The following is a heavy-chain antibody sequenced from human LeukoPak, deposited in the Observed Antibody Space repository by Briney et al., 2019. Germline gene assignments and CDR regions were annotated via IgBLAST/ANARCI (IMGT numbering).Heavy chain of an antibody. CDR3: ARDYYDRSGYYYRSDPGAFDI. J-gene: IGHJ3*02. D-gene: IGHD3-22*01. Sequence: PGGSLRLSCAASGFTFSYYTMNWVRQAPGKGLEWVSSISSISGYIYSADSVKGRFTISRDNAKSSLYLQMTSLRAEDTALYYCARDYYDRSGYYYRSDPGAFDIWGQGTMVTVSS. V-gene: IGHV3-21*01. CDR2: ISSISGYI. CDR1: GFTFSYYT.